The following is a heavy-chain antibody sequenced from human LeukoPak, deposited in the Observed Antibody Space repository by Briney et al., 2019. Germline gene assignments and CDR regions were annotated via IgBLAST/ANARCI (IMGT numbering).Heavy chain of an antibody. V-gene: IGHV3-23*01. CDR2: ISGSGGST. CDR3: AKDRAVGYCSGGSCYSGGHWFDP. Sequence: GGSLRLSCAASGFTYSSYAMSWVRQAPGKGLEWVSAISGSGGSTYYADSVKGRFTISRDNSKNTLYPQMNSLRAEGTAVYYCAKDRAVGYCSGGSCYSGGHWFDPWGQGTLVTVSS. CDR1: GFTYSSYA. D-gene: IGHD2-15*01. J-gene: IGHJ5*02.